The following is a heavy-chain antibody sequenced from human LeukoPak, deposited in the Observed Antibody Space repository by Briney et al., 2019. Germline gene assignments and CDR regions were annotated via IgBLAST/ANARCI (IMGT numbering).Heavy chain of an antibody. CDR2: ISGSGGST. CDR3: ARVQVATHSFDI. V-gene: IGHV3-23*01. Sequence: GGSLRLSCAASGFTFSSYGMSWVRQAPGKGLEWVSAISGSGGSTYYADSVKGRFTISRDNSKNTLYLQMNSLRAEDTAVYYCARVQVATHSFDIWGQGTMVTVSS. J-gene: IGHJ3*02. D-gene: IGHD5-12*01. CDR1: GFTFSSYG.